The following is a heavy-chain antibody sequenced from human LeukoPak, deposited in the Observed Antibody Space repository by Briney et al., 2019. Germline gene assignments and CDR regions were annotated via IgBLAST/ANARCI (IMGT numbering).Heavy chain of an antibody. CDR2: IYYSGST. J-gene: IGHJ3*02. D-gene: IGHD5-12*01. CDR1: GGSISSGDYY. CDR3: ARGSSGYVSDAFDM. V-gene: IGHV4-30-4*01. Sequence: SETLSLTCTVSGGSISSGDYYWSWIRQPPGKGLEWIGYIYYSGSTYYNPSLKSRVTISVDTSKTQFSLKLSSVTAADTAVYYCARGSSGYVSDAFDMCGEGKMVTVSS.